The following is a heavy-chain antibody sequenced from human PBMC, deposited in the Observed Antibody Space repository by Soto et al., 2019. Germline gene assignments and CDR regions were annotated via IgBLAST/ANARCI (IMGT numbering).Heavy chain of an antibody. CDR2: IGIAGDT. CDR3: VRGGPESSGISADDAFHI. V-gene: IGHV3-13*01. D-gene: IGHD6-19*01. Sequence: EAQLVESGGDLVQPGGFLRLSCAASGFMFSSYDMHWVRQGRGKGLEWVAAIGIAGDTYYLGSVKGRFTNSRENDKKSLNLQISDIRVEDTAFYYCVRGGPESSGISADDAFHIWGQGTVVSVSS. J-gene: IGHJ3*02. CDR1: GFMFSSYD.